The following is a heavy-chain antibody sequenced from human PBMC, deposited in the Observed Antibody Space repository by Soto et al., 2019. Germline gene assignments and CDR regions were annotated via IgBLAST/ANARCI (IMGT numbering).Heavy chain of an antibody. J-gene: IGHJ5*02. D-gene: IGHD2-15*01. CDR1: GFTFSSYS. V-gene: IGHV3-21*01. CDR2: ISSSSSYI. CDR3: ARGYCSGGSCGGAPSWFEP. Sequence: EVQLVESGGGLVKPGGSLRLSCAASGFTFSSYSMNWVRQAPGKGLEWVSSISSSSSYIYYADSVKGRFTISRDNPKTSLDLQMNSLRAADTAVYYCARGYCSGGSCGGAPSWFEPWGQGTLVTVSS.